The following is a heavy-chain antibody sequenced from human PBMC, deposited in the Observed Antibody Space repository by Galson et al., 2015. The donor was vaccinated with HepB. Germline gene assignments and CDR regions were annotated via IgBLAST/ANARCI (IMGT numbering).Heavy chain of an antibody. CDR1: GGTFSSYA. CDR2: IIPILGIA. J-gene: IGHJ4*02. CDR3: ARGPGPYGPFDY. D-gene: IGHD4-17*01. Sequence: SVKVSCKASGGTFSSYAISWVRQAPGQGLEWMGGIIPILGIANYAQKFQGRVTITADKSTSTAYMELSSLRSEDTAVYYCARGPGPYGPFDYWGQGTLVTVSS. V-gene: IGHV1-69*10.